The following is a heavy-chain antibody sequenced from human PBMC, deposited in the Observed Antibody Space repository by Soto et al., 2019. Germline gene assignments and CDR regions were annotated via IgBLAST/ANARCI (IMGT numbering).Heavy chain of an antibody. CDR2: IYYSGST. CDR1: GGSISSGGYY. J-gene: IGHJ6*03. CDR3: ARVPYYDFWSKYYYYYMDV. V-gene: IGHV4-31*03. D-gene: IGHD3-3*01. Sequence: SETLSLTCTVSGGSISSGGYYWSWIRQHPGKGLEWIGYIYYSGSTYYNPSLKSRVTISVDTSKNQFSLKLSSVTAADTAVYYCARVPYYDFWSKYYYYYMDVWGKGTTVTVSS.